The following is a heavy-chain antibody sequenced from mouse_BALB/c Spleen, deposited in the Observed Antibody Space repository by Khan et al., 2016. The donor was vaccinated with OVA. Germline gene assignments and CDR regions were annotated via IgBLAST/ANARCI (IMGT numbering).Heavy chain of an antibody. J-gene: IGHJ3*01. CDR1: GFTFSTYG. CDR3: ARLAYYYNSEGFAY. V-gene: IGHV5-6*01. CDR2: ISSGGSYS. Sequence: EVKLMESGGDLVKPGGSLKLSCAASGFTFSTYGMSWVRQTPDKRLEWVATISSGGSYSYYPDSVKGRFTISRANAKNTLYLQGSSLKAEDTAMYYCARLAYYYNSEGFAYWGQGTLVTVSA. D-gene: IGHD1-1*01.